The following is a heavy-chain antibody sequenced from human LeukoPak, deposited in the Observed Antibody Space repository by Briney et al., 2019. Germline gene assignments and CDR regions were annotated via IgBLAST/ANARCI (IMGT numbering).Heavy chain of an antibody. J-gene: IGHJ6*03. V-gene: IGHV1-8*02. Sequence: RASVKVSCKASGYTFTSYDINWVRQATGQGLEWMGWMNPNSGNTGYAQKFQGRVTMTRNTSISTAYMELSSLRSEDTAVYYCARAAVAGVSYYYYMDVWGKGTTVTISS. CDR2: MNPNSGNT. D-gene: IGHD6-19*01. CDR1: GYTFTSYD. CDR3: ARAAVAGVSYYYYMDV.